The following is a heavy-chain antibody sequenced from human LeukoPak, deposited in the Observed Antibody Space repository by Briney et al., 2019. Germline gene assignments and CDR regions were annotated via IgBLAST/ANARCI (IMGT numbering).Heavy chain of an antibody. CDR1: GGSISSSSYY. Sequence: PSETLSLTCTVSGGSISSSSYYWGWIRQPAGKGLEWIGRIYTSGSTNYNPSLKSRVTMSVDTSKNQFSLKLSSVTAADTAVYYCARAPQWLRGFDYWGQGTLVTVSS. V-gene: IGHV4-61*02. J-gene: IGHJ4*02. CDR3: ARAPQWLRGFDY. D-gene: IGHD6-19*01. CDR2: IYTSGST.